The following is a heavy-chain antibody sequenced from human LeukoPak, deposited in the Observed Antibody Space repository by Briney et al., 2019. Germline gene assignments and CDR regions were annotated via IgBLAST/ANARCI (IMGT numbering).Heavy chain of an antibody. CDR3: AKDRGGSSSDWFDP. D-gene: IGHD6-6*01. V-gene: IGHV6-1*01. CDR2: TYYRSRWYN. Sequence: SQTLSLTCAISGDSISSNSATCNWIRQSPSRGLEWLGRTYYRSRWYNDYAVSVKSRISINSDTSKNQFSLQLNSVTPEDTAVYYCAKDRGGSSSDWFDPWGQGTLVIVSS. J-gene: IGHJ5*02. CDR1: GDSISSNSAT.